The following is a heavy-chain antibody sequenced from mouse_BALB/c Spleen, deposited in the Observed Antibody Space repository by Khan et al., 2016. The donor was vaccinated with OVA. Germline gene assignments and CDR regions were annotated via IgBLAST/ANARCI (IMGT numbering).Heavy chain of an antibody. Sequence: QVQLQESGAELARPGASVKISCTASGYTFTSYTMHWVKQRPGQGLVWIGYINPSSGYTNYNQKFKDKATLTADKSSSTAYMQLSSLTSEDSAVYYCASALDRWGQGTTLTVSS. D-gene: IGHD3-2*01. J-gene: IGHJ2*01. CDR2: INPSSGYT. CDR3: ASALDR. CDR1: GYTFTSYT. V-gene: IGHV1-4*01.